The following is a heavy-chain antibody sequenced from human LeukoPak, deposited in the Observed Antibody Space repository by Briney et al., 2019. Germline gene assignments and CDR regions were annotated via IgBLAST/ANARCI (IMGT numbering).Heavy chain of an antibody. CDR3: AKGSTDRGFDP. CDR1: GFTFTSYA. Sequence: PVGSLRLSCAASGFTFTSYAMSWVRQSPSKGLEWFSAISGSGYSTYHADSVKGRFTISRDNSKNTLYLQMNSLRVEETAVYYCAKGSTDRGFDPWGQGILVTVSS. J-gene: IGHJ5*02. V-gene: IGHV3-23*01. CDR2: ISGSGYST. D-gene: IGHD4-17*01.